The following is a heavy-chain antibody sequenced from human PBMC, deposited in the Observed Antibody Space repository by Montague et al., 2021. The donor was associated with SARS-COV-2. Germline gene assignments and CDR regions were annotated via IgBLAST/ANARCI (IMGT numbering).Heavy chain of an antibody. CDR2: INHGGST. CDR3: ARLRAGVVPSPILGVGPYYAYSYMDV. Sequence: SETLSLTCAVHGTSFSGYYWNWIRQSPGKGLEWIGEINHGGSTKCSPSLKSRLTISVDTSKNQFSLKLTSVAAADTAVYYCARLRAGVVPSPILGVGPYYAYSYMDVWGRGTPVTVSS. CDR1: GTSFSGYY. V-gene: IGHV4-34*01. J-gene: IGHJ6*03. D-gene: IGHD2-15*01.